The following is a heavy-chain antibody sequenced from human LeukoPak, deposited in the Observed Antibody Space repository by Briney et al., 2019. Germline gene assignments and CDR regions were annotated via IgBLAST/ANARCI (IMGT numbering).Heavy chain of an antibody. J-gene: IGHJ6*02. D-gene: IGHD3-16*01. CDR2: ISYESTNK. CDR1: GFTFSHYG. Sequence: GGSLRLSCAASGFTFSHYGMHWVRQAPGKGLEWVAVISYESTNKDYADSVKGRFTISRDNSRNTLYLQLNSLSAEDAAVYYCVKDPGGVIPARGSPLVWGQGTTVTVSS. V-gene: IGHV3-30*18. CDR3: VKDPGGVIPARGSPLV.